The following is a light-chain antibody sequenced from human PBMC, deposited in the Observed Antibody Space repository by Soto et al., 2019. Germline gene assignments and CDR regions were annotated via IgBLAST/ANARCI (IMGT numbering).Light chain of an antibody. CDR1: HDIRSD. Sequence: DIPMTQSPSSLSASVGDRVTITCRTSHDIRSDLGWFQQKPGKAPKRLIYAASTLQSGVPSRFSGSRSGTECTLTISSLQPEDFATYYCLQPKSYPFTFGRGTKVDIK. V-gene: IGKV1-17*01. CDR2: AAS. CDR3: LQPKSYPFT. J-gene: IGKJ3*01.